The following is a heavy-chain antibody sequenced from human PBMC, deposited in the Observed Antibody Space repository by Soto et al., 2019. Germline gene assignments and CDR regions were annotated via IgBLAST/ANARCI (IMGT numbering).Heavy chain of an antibody. D-gene: IGHD3-16*01. CDR2: ISAYNGNT. CDR3: ARSGGGLIGDSNYAMDV. J-gene: IGHJ6*02. CDR1: RSSITSYC. Sequence: VSAKVTCKASRSSITSYCISWVRQAPGKGLEWMGWISAYNGNTNYAQKLQGRVTMTTDTSTSTAYMELRSLRSDDTAVYYCARSGGGLIGDSNYAMDVWGQGTPVTVSS. V-gene: IGHV1-18*01.